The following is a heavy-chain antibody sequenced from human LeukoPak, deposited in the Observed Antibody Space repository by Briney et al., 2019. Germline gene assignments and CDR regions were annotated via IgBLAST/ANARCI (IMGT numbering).Heavy chain of an antibody. V-gene: IGHV4-4*07. CDR1: GGSISSDY. CDR2: IYPSGST. Sequence: PSETLSLTCSVSGGSISSDYWSWIRQPAGKGLEWLGRIYPSGSTNYNPYFKSRVTMSVDTSKKQLSLKLTSVTAADTAVYFCASGAGPFDYWGQGTLVTVSS. CDR3: ASGAGPFDY. D-gene: IGHD1-26*01. J-gene: IGHJ4*02.